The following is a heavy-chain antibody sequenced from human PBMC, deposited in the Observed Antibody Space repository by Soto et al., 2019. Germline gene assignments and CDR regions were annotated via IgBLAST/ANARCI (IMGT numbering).Heavy chain of an antibody. D-gene: IGHD3-3*01. CDR3: ARESGITIFGMATAPN. V-gene: IGHV3-11*01. J-gene: IGHJ4*02. CDR2: ISSSGSTI. Sequence: PGGSLRLSCAASGFTFSDYYMSWIRQASGKGLEWVSYISSSGSTIYYADSVKGRFTISRDNAKNSLYLQMNSLRAEDMAVYYCARESGITIFGMATAPNWDQETLVTVSS. CDR1: GFTFSDYY.